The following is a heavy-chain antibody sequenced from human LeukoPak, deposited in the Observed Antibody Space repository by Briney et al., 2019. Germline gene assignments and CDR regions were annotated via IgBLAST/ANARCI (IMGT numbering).Heavy chain of an antibody. CDR1: GFTFDDYA. CDR3: ARGRGNYYDSSEDY. CDR2: ISSSSSTI. Sequence: GRSLRLSCAASGFTFDDYAMNWVRQAPGKGLEWVSYISSSSSTIYYADSVKGRFTISRDNAKNSLYLQMNSLRDEDTAVYYCARGRGNYYDSSEDYWGQGTLVTVSS. J-gene: IGHJ4*02. V-gene: IGHV3-48*02. D-gene: IGHD3-22*01.